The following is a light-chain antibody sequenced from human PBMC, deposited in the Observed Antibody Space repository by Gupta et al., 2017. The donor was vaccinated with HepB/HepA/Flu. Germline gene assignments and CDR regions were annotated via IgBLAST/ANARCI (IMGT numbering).Light chain of an antibody. CDR1: SSDIGTYNF. V-gene: IGLV2-11*01. CDR2: DVI. Sequence: PRSVSGSPGQSVTISCTGTSSDIGTYNFVSWFQQHPGKAPKLMTYDVIRRPSGVSDRFSGSKSGNAASLTISGLQADDEADYYCCSFAGAYWVFGGGTKLTVL. J-gene: IGLJ3*02. CDR3: CSFAGAYWV.